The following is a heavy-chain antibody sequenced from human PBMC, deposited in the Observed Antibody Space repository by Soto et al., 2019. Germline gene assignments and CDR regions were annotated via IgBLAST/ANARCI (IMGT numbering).Heavy chain of an antibody. Sequence: QVQLVQSGAEVKKPGSSVKVSCKASGGTFSSYAISWVRQAPGQGLEWMGGIIPIFGTANYAQKFQGRVTITADDSTRTAYMELSRLRSEDTAVYYCARDSGGGSRTDPFGYWGQGTLVTVAS. CDR3: ARDSGGGSRTDPFGY. CDR2: IIPIFGTA. J-gene: IGHJ4*02. V-gene: IGHV1-69*01. D-gene: IGHD1-26*01. CDR1: GGTFSSYA.